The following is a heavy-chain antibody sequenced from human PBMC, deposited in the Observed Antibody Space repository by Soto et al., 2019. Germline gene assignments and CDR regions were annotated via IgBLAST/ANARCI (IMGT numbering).Heavy chain of an antibody. CDR3: ARAKINYYDSSGYPPPFDS. J-gene: IGHJ4*02. Sequence: SETLSLTCTVSGGSISTYYWSWIRQPPGKGLEWIGYIYYSGSTNFNPSLKSRVTISLDTSKNQFSLKLSSVTAADTAVYYCARAKINYYDSSGYPPPFDSWGQGTLVTVSS. CDR2: IYYSGST. CDR1: GGSISTYY. D-gene: IGHD3-22*01. V-gene: IGHV4-59*01.